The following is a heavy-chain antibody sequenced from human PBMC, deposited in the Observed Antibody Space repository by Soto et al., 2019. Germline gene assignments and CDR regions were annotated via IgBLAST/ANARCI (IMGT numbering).Heavy chain of an antibody. D-gene: IGHD3-22*01. CDR3: ARGISMIVEVQRDAPDKYYFDS. CDR1: GGSFSGYY. J-gene: IGHJ4*02. V-gene: IGHV4-34*01. CDR2: INHSGST. Sequence: QVQLQQWGAGLLKPSETLSLTCAFYGGSFSGYYWSWIRQAPGKGLEWIGEINHSGSTNSNPSLKSRVTISVDTSKNQFSLKLSSVTAADTAVYYCARGISMIVEVQRDAPDKYYFDSWGQGTLVTVSS.